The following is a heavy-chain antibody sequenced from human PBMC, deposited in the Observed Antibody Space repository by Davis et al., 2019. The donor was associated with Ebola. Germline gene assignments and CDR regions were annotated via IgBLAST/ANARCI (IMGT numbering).Heavy chain of an antibody. Sequence: GESLKISCAASGFTFSSYSMNWVRQAPGKGLEWVSSISSSSSYIYYADSVKGRFTISRDNAKNSLYLQMNSLRAEDTAVYYCARAPKKWDLLSGDAFDIWGQGTMVTVSS. CDR1: GFTFSSYS. D-gene: IGHD1-26*01. V-gene: IGHV3-21*04. CDR2: ISSSSSYI. CDR3: ARAPKKWDLLSGDAFDI. J-gene: IGHJ3*02.